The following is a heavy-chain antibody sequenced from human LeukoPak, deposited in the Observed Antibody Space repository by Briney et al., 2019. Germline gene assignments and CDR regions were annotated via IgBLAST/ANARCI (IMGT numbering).Heavy chain of an antibody. V-gene: IGHV5-51*01. D-gene: IGHD4-17*01. CDR1: GYSFATYW. CDR2: SDPGDSDT. Sequence: GESLKISCKGSGYSFATYWIGWVRQMSGKGLEFMGISDPGDSDTRYSPSFQGQVTISADKSISTAYLQWSSLKASDTAMYYCARSTKKSWRTVTKVGWFDPWGQGTLVTVSS. CDR3: ARSTKKSWRTVTKVGWFDP. J-gene: IGHJ5*02.